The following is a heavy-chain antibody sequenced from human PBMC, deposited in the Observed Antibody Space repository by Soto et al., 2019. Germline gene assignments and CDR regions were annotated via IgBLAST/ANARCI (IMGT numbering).Heavy chain of an antibody. V-gene: IGHV5-51*01. D-gene: IGHD1-26*01. CDR1: GYKVSTWHNFTSYW. J-gene: IGHJ6*02. CDR3: ARHIDPGAPPRRGPGMSTNYYYGMDV. CDR2: IYPGDSDT. Sequence: GESLKISCMGSGYKVSTWHNFTSYWIAWVRQMPGEGLEWMGIIYPGDSDTRYSPSFQGQVTISADKSINSVYLQWSSLKASDTATYYCARHIDPGAPPRRGPGMSTNYYYGMDVWGQGTTVTVSS.